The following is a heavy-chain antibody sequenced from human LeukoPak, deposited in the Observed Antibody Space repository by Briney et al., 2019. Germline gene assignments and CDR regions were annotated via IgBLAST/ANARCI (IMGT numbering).Heavy chain of an antibody. Sequence: PGGSLRLSCAASGFTFSNAWMSWVRQAPGKGLEWVGRIKSKTDGGTTDYAAPVKGRFTISRDDSKNTLYLQMNSLKTEDTAVYYCTTDLRGYEPFDYWGQGTLVTVSS. J-gene: IGHJ4*02. V-gene: IGHV3-15*01. CDR1: GFTFSNAW. D-gene: IGHD5-12*01. CDR2: IKSKTDGGTT. CDR3: TTDLRGYEPFDY.